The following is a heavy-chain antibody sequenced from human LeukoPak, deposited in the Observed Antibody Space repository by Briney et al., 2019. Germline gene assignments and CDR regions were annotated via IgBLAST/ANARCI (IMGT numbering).Heavy chain of an antibody. CDR3: ARERAPAAIRGVNYFDY. CDR1: GGSISSGGYY. CDR2: IYYSGST. Sequence: SETLSLTCTVSGGSISSGGYYWSWIRQHPGKGLEWIGYIYYSGSTYYNPSLKSRVTISVDTSMNQFSLKLSSVTAADTAVYYCARERAPAAIRGVNYFDYWGQGTLVTVSS. V-gene: IGHV4-31*03. J-gene: IGHJ4*02. D-gene: IGHD2-2*02.